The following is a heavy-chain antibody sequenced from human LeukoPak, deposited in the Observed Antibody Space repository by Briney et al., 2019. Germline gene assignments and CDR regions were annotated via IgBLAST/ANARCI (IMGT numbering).Heavy chain of an antibody. J-gene: IGHJ4*02. CDR3: ARDVIAAPGTSDY. CDR2: IYTSGTT. D-gene: IGHD6-13*01. V-gene: IGHV4-61*02. CDR1: GGSISSSSYY. Sequence: SETLSLTCTVSGGSISSSSYYWGWIRQPPGRGLEWIGRIYTSGTTNYNPSLKSRVTISVDTSKNQFSLKLSSVTAADTAVYYCARDVIAAPGTSDYWGQGALVTVSS.